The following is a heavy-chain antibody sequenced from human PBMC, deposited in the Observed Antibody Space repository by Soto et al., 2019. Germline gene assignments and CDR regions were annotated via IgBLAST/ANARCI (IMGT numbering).Heavy chain of an antibody. CDR1: GGSLSGYF. CDR2: INHSGST. V-gene: IGHV4-34*01. D-gene: IGHD4-17*01. J-gene: IGHJ4*02. CDR3: ATHPPYGPLDH. Sequence: PSETLSLTCAVYGGSLSGYFWSWVRQPPGKGLEWIGEINHSGSTNYNPSLKSRVTISVDTSKNQFSLRLTSVTAADTAVYYCATHPPYGPLDHWGQGTLVTVSS.